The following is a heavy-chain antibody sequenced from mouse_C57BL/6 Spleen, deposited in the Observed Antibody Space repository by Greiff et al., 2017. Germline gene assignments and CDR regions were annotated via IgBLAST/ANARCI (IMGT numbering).Heavy chain of an antibody. CDR1: GFNIKDYY. V-gene: IGHV14-2*01. Sequence: VQLQQSGAELVKPGASVKLSCTASGFNIKDYYMHWVKQRPEQGLEWIGRIDPEDGDTKNAPKFQGKATITADTSSTTAYLQLSSLTSEDTAVYYCARKEGNYGYFDDWGTGTTVTVSS. CDR3: ARKEGNYGYFDD. CDR2: IDPEDGDT. D-gene: IGHD2-1*01. J-gene: IGHJ1*03.